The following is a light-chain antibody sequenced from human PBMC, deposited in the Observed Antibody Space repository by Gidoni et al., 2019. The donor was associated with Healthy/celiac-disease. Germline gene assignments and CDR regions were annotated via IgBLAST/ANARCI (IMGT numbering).Light chain of an antibody. J-gene: IGKJ3*01. CDR3: QQSYSTPST. CDR1: QSISSY. CDR2: AAS. V-gene: IGKV1-39*01. Sequence: DIQMTQSPSPLSASVGDRVTITCRASQSISSYLNWYQQKPGKAPKLLIYAASSSQSGVPARFSGSGSGTDFTLTISSLEPEDFATYYCQQSYSTPSTFGPGTKVDIK.